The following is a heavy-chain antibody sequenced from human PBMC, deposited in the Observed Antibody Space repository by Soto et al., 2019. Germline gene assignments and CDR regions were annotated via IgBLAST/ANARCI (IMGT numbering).Heavy chain of an antibody. CDR3: VREDILGVRSFDY. CDR1: GFTVSTNY. D-gene: IGHD3-9*01. V-gene: IGHV3-48*02. CDR2: ISSGSKTI. J-gene: IGHJ4*02. Sequence: EVQLVESGGGLIQPGGSLRLSCAASGFTVSTNYMSWVRQAPGKGLEWISYISSGSKTIYYADSVKGRFIVSRDNAKNSQYLQMNSLRDEDTAVYYCVREDILGVRSFDYWGQGTLVTVSS.